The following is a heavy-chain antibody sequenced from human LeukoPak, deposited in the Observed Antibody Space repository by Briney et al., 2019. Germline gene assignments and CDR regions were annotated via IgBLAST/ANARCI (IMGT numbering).Heavy chain of an antibody. CDR2: ISGSGGST. D-gene: IGHD3-16*01. CDR1: GFTFSSYA. J-gene: IGHJ3*02. CDR3: AVNNDYVWGSPTAFDI. V-gene: IGHV3-23*01. Sequence: GGSLRLSCAASGFTFSSYAMSWVRQAPGKGLEWVSAISGSGGSTYYADSVKGRFTISRDNSKNTLYLQMNSLRAEDTAVYYCAVNNDYVWGSPTAFDIWGQGTMVTVSS.